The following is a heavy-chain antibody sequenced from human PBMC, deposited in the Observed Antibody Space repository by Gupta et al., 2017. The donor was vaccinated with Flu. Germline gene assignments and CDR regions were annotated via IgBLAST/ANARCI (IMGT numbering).Heavy chain of an antibody. CDR2: ISSSSSYI. CDR3: ARSFAYENGAYYDY. J-gene: IGHJ4*02. V-gene: IGHV3-21*01. D-gene: IGHD2-8*01. Sequence: EVQLVESGGGLVKRGGSLRLSCAASGFTFSPYSMNWVRQAPGKGLEWVSSISSSSSYIYYADSVRGRFTVSRDNAKNSLYLQMDSLRAEDTAVYYCARSFAYENGAYYDYWGQGTLVTVSS. CDR1: GFTFSPYS.